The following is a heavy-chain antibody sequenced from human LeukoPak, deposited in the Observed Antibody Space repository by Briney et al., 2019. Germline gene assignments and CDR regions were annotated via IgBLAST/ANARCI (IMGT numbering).Heavy chain of an antibody. Sequence: PSETLSLTCTVSGGSISSGTYYWRWIRQPAGKGLEWIGSIFYSGTTYYHPSLKSRVTISVDTSKNQFSLKLSSVTAADTAVYYCARDLLASKYFDYWGQGTLVTVSS. CDR1: GGSISSGTYY. V-gene: IGHV4-39*07. CDR3: ARDLLASKYFDY. CDR2: IFYSGTT. J-gene: IGHJ4*02.